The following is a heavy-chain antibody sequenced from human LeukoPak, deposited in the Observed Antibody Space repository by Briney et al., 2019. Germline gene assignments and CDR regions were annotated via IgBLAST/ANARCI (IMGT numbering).Heavy chain of an antibody. D-gene: IGHD3-3*01. J-gene: IGHJ6*02. CDR1: GGSISSYY. CDR3: ARDLGPTIFGVVTPYGMDV. V-gene: IGHV4-4*07. Sequence: SETLSLTCTVSGGSISSYYWSWIRQPAGKGLEWIGRIYTSGSTNYNPSLKSRVTMSVDTSKNQFSLKLSSVTAADTAVYYCARDLGPTIFGVVTPYGMDVWGQGTTVTVSS. CDR2: IYTSGST.